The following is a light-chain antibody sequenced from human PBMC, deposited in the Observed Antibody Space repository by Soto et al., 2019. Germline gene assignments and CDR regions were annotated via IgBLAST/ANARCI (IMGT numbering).Light chain of an antibody. V-gene: IGLV2-8*01. CDR1: SSDVGGYNY. CDR3: SAYGGSNTVV. Sequence: QSALTQPPSASGSPGQSVTISCTGSSSDVGGYNYVSWYQQHPGKAPKPMIYEVSTRPSGVPDRRTGSKSCNSASLTFSGLQAEDDADYYCSAYGGSNTVVFGGGTKLTVL. J-gene: IGLJ2*01. CDR2: EVS.